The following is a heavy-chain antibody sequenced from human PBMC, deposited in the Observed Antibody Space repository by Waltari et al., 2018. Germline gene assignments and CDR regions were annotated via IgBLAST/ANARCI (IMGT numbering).Heavy chain of an antibody. J-gene: IGHJ6*03. CDR2: VIPIFGTA. CDR1: GGTFSSYA. D-gene: IGHD6-13*01. Sequence: QVQLVQSGAEVKKPGSSVKVSCKASGGTFSSYAISWVRQAPGQGLGWMGGVIPIFGTANYAQKFQGRVTITTDESTSTAYMELSSLRSEDTAVYYCARGGIAAAGTISYYYYYMDVWGKGTTVTVSS. V-gene: IGHV1-69*05. CDR3: ARGGIAAAGTISYYYYYMDV.